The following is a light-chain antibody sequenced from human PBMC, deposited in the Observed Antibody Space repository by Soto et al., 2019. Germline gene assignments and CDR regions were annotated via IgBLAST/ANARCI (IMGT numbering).Light chain of an antibody. CDR1: QNVGTY. V-gene: IGKV3-11*01. CDR2: DAS. Sequence: EIVLTQSPDTLSLSPGERVTLSCRASQNVGTYLTWFQQKPGQAPRRLIYDASTRVSGVPARFSGSGSGTDFTLTISSLEPEDFAVYYCQQCSKWPMYTFGQGTKLEIK. J-gene: IGKJ2*01. CDR3: QQCSKWPMYT.